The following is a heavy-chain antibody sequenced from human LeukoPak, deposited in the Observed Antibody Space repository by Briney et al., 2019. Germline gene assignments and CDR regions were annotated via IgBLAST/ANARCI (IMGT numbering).Heavy chain of an antibody. CDR2: ISGSGGST. Sequence: QTGGSLRLSCAASGFTFSSYGMSWVRQAPGKGLEWVSAISGSGGSTYYADSVKGRFTISRDNSKNTLYLQMNSLRAEDTAVYYCASRPPHYDILTGYYTPFDYWGQGTLVTVSS. CDR3: ASRPPHYDILTGYYTPFDY. CDR1: GFTFSSYG. V-gene: IGHV3-23*01. D-gene: IGHD3-9*01. J-gene: IGHJ4*02.